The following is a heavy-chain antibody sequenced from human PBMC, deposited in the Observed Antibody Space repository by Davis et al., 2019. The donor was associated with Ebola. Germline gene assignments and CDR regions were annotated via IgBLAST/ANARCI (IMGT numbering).Heavy chain of an antibody. CDR1: GFTFSSYA. D-gene: IGHD2-2*01. CDR2: ISGSGGST. CDR3: ARELGLSRYGMDV. V-gene: IGHV3-23*01. Sequence: GESLKISCAASGFTFSSYAMSWVRQAPGKGLEWVSAISGSGGSTYYADSVKGRFTISRDNSKNTLYLQMNSLRSEDTAVYYCARELGLSRYGMDVWGQGTTVTVSS. J-gene: IGHJ6*02.